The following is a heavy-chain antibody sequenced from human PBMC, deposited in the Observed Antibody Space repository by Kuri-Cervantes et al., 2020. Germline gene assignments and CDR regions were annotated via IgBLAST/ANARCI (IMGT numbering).Heavy chain of an antibody. V-gene: IGHV1-2*02. D-gene: IGHD3-10*01. CDR3: ARDILWFGELLTYYYGMDV. Sequence: ASVKVSCKTSGYTFTTYYIHWVRQAPGQGLEWMGWINPNSGGTNYAQKFQGRVTMTRDTSISTAYMELSRLRSDDTAVYYCARDILWFGELLTYYYGMDVWGQGTTVTVSS. CDR2: INPNSGGT. J-gene: IGHJ6*02. CDR1: GYTFTTYY.